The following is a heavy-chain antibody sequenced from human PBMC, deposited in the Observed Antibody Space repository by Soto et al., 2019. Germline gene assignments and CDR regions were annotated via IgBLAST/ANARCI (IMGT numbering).Heavy chain of an antibody. D-gene: IGHD2-21*02. CDR3: TRDVTGDIGADY. V-gene: IGHV3-23*01. CDR2: IKTTGDTT. J-gene: IGHJ4*02. Sequence: CLRLSCASSGFAFSNCVMSWVRQAPGKGLEWVSTIKTTGDTTFYADPVKGRFTASRDDSKNTLYLQMNSLRAEDTATYYCTRDVTGDIGADYWGQGTPVNV. CDR1: GFAFSNCV.